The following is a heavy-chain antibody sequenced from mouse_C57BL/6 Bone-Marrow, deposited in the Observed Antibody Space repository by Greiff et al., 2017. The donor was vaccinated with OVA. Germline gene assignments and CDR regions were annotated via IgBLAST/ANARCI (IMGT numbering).Heavy chain of an antibody. Sequence: VQLQQPGAELVMPGASVKLSCKASGYTFTSYWMHWVKQRPGQGLEWIGEIAPSDSYTNYNQKFKGKSTLTVDKSSSTAYMQLSSLTSEDSAVYYCAREGYYYGSSPYFDYWGQGTTLTVSS. V-gene: IGHV1-69*01. J-gene: IGHJ2*01. CDR2: IAPSDSYT. D-gene: IGHD1-1*01. CDR3: AREGYYYGSSPYFDY. CDR1: GYTFTSYW.